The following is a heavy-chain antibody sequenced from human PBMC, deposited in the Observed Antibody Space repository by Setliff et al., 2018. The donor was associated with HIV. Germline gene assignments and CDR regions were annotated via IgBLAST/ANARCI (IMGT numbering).Heavy chain of an antibody. V-gene: IGHV4-38-2*02. J-gene: IGHJ3*01. CDR2: IHHSGTT. D-gene: IGHD1-26*01. CDR1: GYSISSGYY. Sequence: SETLSLTCAVSGYSISSGYYWAWIRQSPGKGLDWIESIHHSGTTYYNPSLKSRVTISLDTSKKHFSLDLYSVTAADTAVYYCARDHNSGTLHAFDLWGQGTKVTVSS. CDR3: ARDHNSGTLHAFDL.